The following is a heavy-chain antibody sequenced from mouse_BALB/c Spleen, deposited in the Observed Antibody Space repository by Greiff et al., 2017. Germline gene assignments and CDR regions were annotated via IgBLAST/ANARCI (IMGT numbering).Heavy chain of an antibody. CDR2: ISNGGGST. Sequence: EVQLLESGGGLVQPGGSLKLSCAASGFTFTSYTMPWVRQTPEKRLEWVAYISNGGGSTYYPDTVKGRFTISKDNAKNTLYLQMSSLNSEDTAMYYCARYYDGGPCFAYWGQGTPVTVSA. J-gene: IGHJ3*01. CDR3: ARYYDGGPCFAY. D-gene: IGHD1-1*02. V-gene: IGHV5-12-2*01. CDR1: GFTFTSYT.